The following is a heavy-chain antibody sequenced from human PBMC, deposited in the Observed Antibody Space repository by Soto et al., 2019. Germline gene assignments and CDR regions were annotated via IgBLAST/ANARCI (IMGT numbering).Heavy chain of an antibody. CDR2: ISSSSSYI. J-gene: IGHJ6*02. CDR1: GFTFSSYS. Sequence: GGSLRLSCAASGFTFSSYSMNCVRQAPGKGLEWVSSISSSSSYIYYADSVKGRFTISRDNAKNSLYLQMNSLRAEDTAVYYCARDLNYYDSSGYYYPRVYYYYGMDVWGQGTTVTVSS. V-gene: IGHV3-21*01. CDR3: ARDLNYYDSSGYYYPRVYYYYGMDV. D-gene: IGHD3-22*01.